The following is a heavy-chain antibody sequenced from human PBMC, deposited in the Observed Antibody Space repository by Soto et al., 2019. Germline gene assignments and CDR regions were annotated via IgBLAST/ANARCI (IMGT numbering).Heavy chain of an antibody. J-gene: IGHJ4*02. V-gene: IGHV4-59*01. CDR3: VRGGYCSGGLVGCSLDS. CDR1: GGSISSYY. CDR2: IYYSGST. D-gene: IGHD2-15*01. Sequence: PSETLCLTCTVSGGSISSYYWSWIRQPPGKGLEWIGYIYYSGSTNYNPSLKSRVTISVDTSKNQFSLKLSSVTAADTAVYYCVRGGYCSGGLVGCSLDSWGQGTLVTVSS.